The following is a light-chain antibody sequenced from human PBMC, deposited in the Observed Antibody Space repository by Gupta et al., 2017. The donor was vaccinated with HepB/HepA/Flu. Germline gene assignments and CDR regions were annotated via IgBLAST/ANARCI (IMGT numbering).Light chain of an antibody. CDR3: YSATDNNLGV. V-gene: IGLV3-27*01. CDR1: VLAKKY. CDR2: KDS. J-gene: IGLJ2*01. Sequence: SYELTQPSSVSVSPGQAARITCSGDVLAKKYARWFQQKPGQAPVLVSYKDSERPSGIPERFSGSSSGTTVTLTISGAQVEDEADYYCYSATDNNLGVVGGGTKLTVL.